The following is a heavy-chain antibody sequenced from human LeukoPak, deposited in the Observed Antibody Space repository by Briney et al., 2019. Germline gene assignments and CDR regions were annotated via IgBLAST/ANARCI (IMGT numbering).Heavy chain of an antibody. V-gene: IGHV7-4-1*02. Sequence: ASVKVSCKASGYTFNRNAINWVRQAPGQGLEWMGWINTKTGTPTYAQGFTGRFVFSLDTSVSTAYLQISSLKAEDTAVYYCAIWYCSGGRCYSNARTFDYWGQGTRVSVSS. CDR2: INTKTGTP. CDR3: AIWYCSGGRCYSNARTFDY. D-gene: IGHD2-15*01. J-gene: IGHJ4*02. CDR1: GYTFNRNA.